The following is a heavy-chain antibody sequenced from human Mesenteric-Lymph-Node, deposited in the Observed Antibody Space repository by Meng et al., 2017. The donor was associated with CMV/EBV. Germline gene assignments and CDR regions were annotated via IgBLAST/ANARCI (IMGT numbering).Heavy chain of an antibody. CDR2: IIPILGIA. D-gene: IGHD3-16*01. V-gene: IGHV1-69*10. CDR3: ARDTGGDHGMDV. Sequence: SVKVSCKASGYSFTENFIHWVRQAPGQGLEWMGGIIPILGIANYAQKFQGRVTITADKSTSTAYMELSSLRSEDTAVYYCARDTGGDHGMDVWGQGTTVTVSS. CDR1: GYSFTENF. J-gene: IGHJ6*02.